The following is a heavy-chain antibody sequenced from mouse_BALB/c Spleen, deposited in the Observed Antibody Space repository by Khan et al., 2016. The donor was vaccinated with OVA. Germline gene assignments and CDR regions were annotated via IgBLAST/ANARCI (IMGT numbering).Heavy chain of an antibody. CDR3: SRHGYYGNYGPYFDV. J-gene: IGHJ1*01. D-gene: IGHD2-1*01. CDR1: GFSLTSYG. V-gene: IGHV2-6-1*01. CDR2: IWSDGHT. Sequence: VQLQESGPGLVAPSQSLSITCTISGFSLTSYGVHWVRQPPGKGLEWLVVIWSDGHTTYNSALKSRLSISKDNSKSQAFLKMISPQTDDTAMYYCSRHGYYGNYGPYFDVWGAGTTVTVSS.